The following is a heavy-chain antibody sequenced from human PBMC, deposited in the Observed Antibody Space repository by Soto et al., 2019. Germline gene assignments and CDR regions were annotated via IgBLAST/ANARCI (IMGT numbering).Heavy chain of an antibody. V-gene: IGHV1-2*02. CDR3: ARERYNHARFDI. CDR1: GYTFTSYF. CDR2: INPNSGVT. Sequence: AAVKVSCKASGYTFTSYFIHWVRQAPGQGLEWMGSINPNSGVTNYAERFRGRVTMTRDMSARTAYMDLSSLRFDDTAVYYCARERYNHARFDIWGQGKMVTVSS. J-gene: IGHJ3*02. D-gene: IGHD1-1*01.